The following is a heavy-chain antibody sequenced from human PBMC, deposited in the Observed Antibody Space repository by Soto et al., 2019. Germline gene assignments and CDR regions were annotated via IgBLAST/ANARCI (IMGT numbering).Heavy chain of an antibody. D-gene: IGHD4-17*01. J-gene: IGHJ4*02. V-gene: IGHV3-23*01. CDR2: ISGSGGST. Sequence: EVQLLESGGGLVQPGGSLRLSCAASGFTFSSYAMSWVRQAPGKGLEWVSAISGSGGSTYYADSVKGRFTISRDNSKNTLYLQMNSLRAEDTAVYYCAKDDYGDYVIGSMGFYYWGQGTLVTVSS. CDR1: GFTFSSYA. CDR3: AKDDYGDYVIGSMGFYY.